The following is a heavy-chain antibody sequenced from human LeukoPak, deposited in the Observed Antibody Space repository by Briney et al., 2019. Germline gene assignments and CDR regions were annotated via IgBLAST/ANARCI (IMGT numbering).Heavy chain of an antibody. J-gene: IGHJ4*02. CDR1: GGSFSGYY. V-gene: IGHV4-34*01. CDR2: IIHNGNT. CDR3: ARGHYDFWSGSFDY. Sequence: SETLTLTCAVYGGSFSGYYWSWIRQPPGRGLEWIREIIHNGNTNYDPSLKSRVTISVDTSKNHFSLKLSSVTAADTAVYYCARGHYDFWSGSFDYWGQGTLVTVSS. D-gene: IGHD3-3*01.